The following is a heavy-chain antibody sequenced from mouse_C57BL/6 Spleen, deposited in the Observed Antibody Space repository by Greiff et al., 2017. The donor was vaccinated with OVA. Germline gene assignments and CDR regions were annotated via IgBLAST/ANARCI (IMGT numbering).Heavy chain of an antibody. CDR2: INPNNGGT. CDR1: GYTFTDYN. Sequence: EVKLQESGPELVKPGASVKIPCKASGYTFTDYNMDWVKQSHGKSLEWIGDINPNNGGTIYNQKFKGKATLTVDKSSSPAYMELRSLTSEDTAVYYGARRRWDYWGQGTAVTVSS. J-gene: IGHJ4*01. V-gene: IGHV1-18*01. CDR3: ARRRWDY.